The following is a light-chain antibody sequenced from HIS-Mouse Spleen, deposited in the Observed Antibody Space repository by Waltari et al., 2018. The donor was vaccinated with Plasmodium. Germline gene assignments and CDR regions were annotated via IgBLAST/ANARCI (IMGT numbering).Light chain of an antibody. CDR2: GAS. V-gene: IGKV3-15*01. J-gene: IGKJ4*01. CDR3: QQYNNWPLT. CDR1: QSVSSN. Sequence: EIVMTQSPATLSVSPGESATLSCRASQSVSSNFAWYQQKPGQAPRLLIYGASTRATGSPARFSGSGSGTEFTLTISSMQSEDFAVYYCQQYNNWPLTFGGGTKVEIK.